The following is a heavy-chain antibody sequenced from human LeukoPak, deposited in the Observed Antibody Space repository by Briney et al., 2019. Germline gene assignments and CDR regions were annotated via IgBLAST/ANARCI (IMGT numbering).Heavy chain of an antibody. Sequence: GGSLRLSCAASGFTFRSYWMHWVRQAPGKGLAWVSRINSDGSSTSYADSVKGRFTISRDNAKNTLYLQMNSLRAEDTAVYYCARTYYYESSGYSGYWGQGTLVTVSS. D-gene: IGHD3-22*01. CDR2: INSDGSST. V-gene: IGHV3-74*01. CDR3: ARTYYYESSGYSGY. J-gene: IGHJ4*02. CDR1: GFTFRSYW.